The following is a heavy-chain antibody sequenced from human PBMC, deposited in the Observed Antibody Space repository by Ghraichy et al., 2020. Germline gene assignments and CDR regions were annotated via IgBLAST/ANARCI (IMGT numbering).Heavy chain of an antibody. J-gene: IGHJ5*02. V-gene: IGHV3-30*18. CDR2: ISYDGSNK. CDR3: AKERGADELNWFDP. CDR1: GFTFSSYG. D-gene: IGHD1-7*01. Sequence: GGSLRLSCAASGFTFSSYGMHWVRQAPGKGLEWVAVISYDGSNKYYADSVKGRFTISRDNSKNTLYLQMNSLSAEDTAVYYCAKERGADELNWFDPWGQGTLVTVSS.